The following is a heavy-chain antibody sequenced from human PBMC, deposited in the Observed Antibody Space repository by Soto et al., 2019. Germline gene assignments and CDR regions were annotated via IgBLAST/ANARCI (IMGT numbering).Heavy chain of an antibody. V-gene: IGHV4-38-2*02. CDR3: ARDKVVRGFDYYCGMDV. CDR1: GYSISSGYY. Sequence: SETLSLTCAVSGYSISSGYYWGWIRQPPGKGLEWIGSIYHSGSTYYNPSLKSRVTISVDTSKNQFSLKLSSVTAADTAVYYCARDKVVRGFDYYCGMDVWGQGTTVTVSS. CDR2: IYHSGST. J-gene: IGHJ6*02. D-gene: IGHD3-10*01.